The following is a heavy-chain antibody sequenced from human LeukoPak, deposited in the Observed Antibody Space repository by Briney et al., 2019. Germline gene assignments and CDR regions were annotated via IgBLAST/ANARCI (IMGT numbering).Heavy chain of an antibody. CDR1: GGTFSSYA. J-gene: IGHJ4*02. V-gene: IGHV1-2*02. CDR3: ARGESGATQDY. D-gene: IGHD1-26*01. CDR2: INPNSGGT. Sequence: ASVKVSCKASGGTFSSYAISWVRQAPGQGLEWMGWINPNSGGTNYAQKFQGRVTMTRDTSISTAYMELSRLRSDDTAVYYCARGESGATQDYWGQGTLVTVSS.